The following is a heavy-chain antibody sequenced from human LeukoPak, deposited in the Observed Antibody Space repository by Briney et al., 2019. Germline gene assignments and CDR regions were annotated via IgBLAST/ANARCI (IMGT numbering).Heavy chain of an antibody. J-gene: IGHJ6*03. D-gene: IGHD3-10*02. V-gene: IGHV4-61*08. CDR2: IYYSGST. CDR3: ARVMLDYYYYMDV. Sequence: KASQTLSLTCTVSGGSISSGDYYWSWIRQPPGKGLEWIGYIYYSGSTNYNPSLKSRVTISVDTSKNQFSLKLSSVTAADTAVYYCARVMLDYYYYMDVWGKGTTVTVSS. CDR1: GGSISSGDYY.